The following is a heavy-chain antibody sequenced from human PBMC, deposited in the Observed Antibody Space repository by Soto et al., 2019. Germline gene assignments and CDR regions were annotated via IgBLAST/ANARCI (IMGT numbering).Heavy chain of an antibody. CDR3: AGNYDSSDKGSYGMDV. J-gene: IGHJ6*02. CDR2: IIPILGIA. V-gene: IGHV1-69*02. Sequence: QVQLVQSGAEVKKPGSSVKVSCKASGGTFSSYTISWVRQAPGQGLEWMGRIIPILGIANYAQKFQGRVTRXHVXANYGLKFQGRVTITSAKSTNXAYMELSSLRSEDTAVYYCAGNYDSSDKGSYGMDVWGQGTTVTVSS. CDR1: GGTFSSYT. D-gene: IGHD3-22*01.